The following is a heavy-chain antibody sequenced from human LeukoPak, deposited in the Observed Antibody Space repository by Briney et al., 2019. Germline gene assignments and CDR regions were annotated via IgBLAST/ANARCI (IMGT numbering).Heavy chain of an antibody. CDR1: GGSISSSSYY. CDR2: IYHSGST. V-gene: IGHV4-39*07. J-gene: IGHJ3*02. Sequence: SETLSLTCTVSGGSISSSSYYWGWIRQPPGKGLEWIGEIYHSGSTNYDPSLKSRVTISVDKSKNQFSLKLSSVTAADTAVYYCARAPRGYYDSSGYYCDIWGQGTMVTVSS. D-gene: IGHD3-22*01. CDR3: ARAPRGYYDSSGYYCDI.